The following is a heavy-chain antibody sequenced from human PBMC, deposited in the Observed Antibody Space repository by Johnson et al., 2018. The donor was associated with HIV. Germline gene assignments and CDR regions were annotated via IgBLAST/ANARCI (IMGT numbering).Heavy chain of an antibody. CDR2: ISYDESNK. Sequence: QVQLVESGGGVVQPGESLRLSCTASGFTFSNYAMHWVRQAPGKGLDWVALISYDESNKYYADSVKGRFTISRDNTKNFLYLQMNTLRVEDTAVYYCSRGLWLTPGTVDIWGQGTVVSVSS. J-gene: IGHJ3*02. V-gene: IGHV3-30-3*01. CDR3: SRGLWLTPGTVDI. CDR1: GFTFSNYA. D-gene: IGHD6-19*01.